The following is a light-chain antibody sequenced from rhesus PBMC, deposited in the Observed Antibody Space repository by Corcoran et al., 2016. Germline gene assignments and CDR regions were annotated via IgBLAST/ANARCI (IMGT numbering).Light chain of an antibody. CDR2: YAN. CDR3: QQGYTTPYN. J-gene: IGKJ2*01. CDR1: QGINNY. Sequence: DIQMSQSPPSLSASVGDRVTIPCRARQGINNYLNWYQEKPGKAPKLLIYYANHLASGVSSMFSGSASGTEYTLTIRRLQPEDFATYYCQQGYTTPYNFGQGTKVEIK. V-gene: IGKV1-32*03.